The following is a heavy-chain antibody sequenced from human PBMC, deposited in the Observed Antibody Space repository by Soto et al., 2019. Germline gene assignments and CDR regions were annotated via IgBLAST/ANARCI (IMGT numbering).Heavy chain of an antibody. CDR1: GFTFTSSA. J-gene: IGHJ4*02. D-gene: IGHD3-10*01. V-gene: IGHV1-58*01. CDR2: IVVGSGNT. CDR3: AGITMVRGVINNGDY. Sequence: ASVKVSCKASGFTFTSSAVQWVRQARGQRLEWIGWIVVGSGNTNYAQKFQERVTITRDMSTSTAYMELSSLRSEDTAVYYCAGITMVRGVINNGDYWGQGTLVTVSS.